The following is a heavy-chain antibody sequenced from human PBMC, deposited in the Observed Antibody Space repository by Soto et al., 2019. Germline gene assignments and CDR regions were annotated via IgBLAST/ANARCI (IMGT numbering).Heavy chain of an antibody. J-gene: IGHJ3*02. V-gene: IGHV1-69*13. CDR2: IIPIFGTA. CDR1: GGTFSSYA. D-gene: IGHD5-12*01. Sequence: SVKVSCKASGGTFSSYALRWVRQAPGQGREWMGGIIPIFGTANYAQKFQGRVTITADESTSTAYMELSSLRSEDTAVYYCARDRGYSGYEGWDSFGIWGQVTLFTV. CDR3: ARDRGYSGYEGWDSFGI.